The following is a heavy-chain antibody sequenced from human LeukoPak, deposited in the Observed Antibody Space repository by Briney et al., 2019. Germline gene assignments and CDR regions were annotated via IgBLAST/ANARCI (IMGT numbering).Heavy chain of an antibody. V-gene: IGHV1-24*01. CDR2: FDPEDGET. J-gene: IGHJ6*03. CDR3: ASALYSSSWRFYYYYMDV. CDR1: GYTLTELS. Sequence: ASVKVSCKVSGYTLTELSMHWVRQAPGKGLEWMGGFDPEDGETIYAQKFQGRVTMTEDTSTDTAYMELSSLRSEDTAVYYCASALYSSSWRFYYYYMDVWGKGTTVIVSS. D-gene: IGHD6-13*01.